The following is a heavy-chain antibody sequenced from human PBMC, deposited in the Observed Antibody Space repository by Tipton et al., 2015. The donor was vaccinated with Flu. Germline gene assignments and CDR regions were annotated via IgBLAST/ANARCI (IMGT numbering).Heavy chain of an antibody. CDR3: AKDPTPFGDLLVGNWFDP. CDR1: GFTLSTYG. D-gene: IGHD3-16*01. Sequence: AVSGFTLSTYGIHWVRQAPGKGLDWVAGISFDGTGKYYADSVQGRFTISRDNSKNTVYLHINSLRPDDTAVYYCAKDPTPFGDLLVGNWFDPWGQGTLVTVSS. J-gene: IGHJ5*02. V-gene: IGHV3-30*18. CDR2: ISFDGTGK.